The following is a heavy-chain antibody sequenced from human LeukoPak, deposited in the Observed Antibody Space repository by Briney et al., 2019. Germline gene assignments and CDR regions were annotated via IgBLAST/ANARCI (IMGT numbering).Heavy chain of an antibody. J-gene: IGHJ5*02. D-gene: IGHD6-13*01. CDR1: GGSISSGDYY. CDR2: IYYSGST. V-gene: IGHV4-30-4*01. CDR3: ARGGLYSSSWLNWFDP. Sequence: SQTLSLTCTVSGGSISSGDYYWSWIRQPPGKGLEWIGYIYYSGSTYYNPSLKSRVTISVDTSKNQFSLKLSSVTAADTAVYYCARGGLYSSSWLNWFDPWGQGTLVTVFS.